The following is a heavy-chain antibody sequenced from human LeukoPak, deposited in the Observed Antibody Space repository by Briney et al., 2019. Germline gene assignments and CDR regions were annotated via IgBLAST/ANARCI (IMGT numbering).Heavy chain of an antibody. CDR2: INPDGSTI. Sequence: GGSLRLSCAASGFTFSSYWVRWVRQAPGKGLMWVSRINPDGSTIDYADSVKGRFTISRDNAKNTLYLQMNSLRAEDTAVYYCARAGYYRFDYWGQGTLVTVSS. D-gene: IGHD1-26*01. CDR1: GFTFSSYW. CDR3: ARAGYYRFDY. J-gene: IGHJ4*02. V-gene: IGHV3-74*01.